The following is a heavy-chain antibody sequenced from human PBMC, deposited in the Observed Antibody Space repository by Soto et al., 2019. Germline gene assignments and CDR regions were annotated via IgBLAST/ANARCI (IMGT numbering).Heavy chain of an antibody. J-gene: IGHJ4*02. CDR2: IYYSGST. Sequence: PSETLSLTCTVSGGSISRYYWSWIRQPPGKGLEWIGYIYYSGSTNYNPSLKSRVTISVDTSKNQFSLKLSSVTAADTAVYYCARDRGLGDSLWGQGTLVTVSS. D-gene: IGHD3-16*01. CDR3: ARDRGLGDSL. CDR1: GGSISRYY. V-gene: IGHV4-59*01.